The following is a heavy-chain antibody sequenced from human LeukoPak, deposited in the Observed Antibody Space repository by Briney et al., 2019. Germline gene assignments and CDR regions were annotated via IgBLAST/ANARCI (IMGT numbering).Heavy chain of an antibody. CDR3: AKDGWMGSGCLSY. CDR2: ISYDGSNK. CDR1: GFTFSNSG. V-gene: IGHV3-30*18. D-gene: IGHD3-22*01. Sequence: GGSLRLSCAVSGFTFSNSGMHWVRQGPGKGLEWVAFISYDGSNKYYADPVKGRFTVSRDNSKNTLFLQMNSLRAEDAAVFYCAKDGWMGSGCLSYWGQGTLVTVSS. J-gene: IGHJ4*02.